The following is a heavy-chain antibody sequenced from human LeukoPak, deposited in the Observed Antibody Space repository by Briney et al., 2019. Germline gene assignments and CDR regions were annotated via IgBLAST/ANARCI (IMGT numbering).Heavy chain of an antibody. CDR3: ARDAYASGAFDI. V-gene: IGHV4-39*07. J-gene: IGHJ3*02. CDR1: GGSISSSSYY. CDR2: IYYSGST. Sequence: SETLSLTCTVSGGSISSSSYYWGWIRQPPGKGLEWIGSIYYSGSTYYNPSLKSRVTMSVDTSKNQFSLKLSSVTAADTAVYYCARDAYASGAFDIWGQGTMVTVSS. D-gene: IGHD3-16*01.